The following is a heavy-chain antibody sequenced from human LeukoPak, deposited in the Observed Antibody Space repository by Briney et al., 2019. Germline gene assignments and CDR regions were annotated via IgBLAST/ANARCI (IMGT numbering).Heavy chain of an antibody. CDR2: INPNSGGT. V-gene: IGHV1-2*02. J-gene: IGHJ4*02. Sequence: ASVKVSCKASGYTFTGYYMHWVRQAPGQGLEWMGWINPNSGGTNYAQKFQGRVTMTRDTSISTAYMELSRLRSDDTAVYYCAREWPQYYYDSSGYRLFDYWGQGTLVTASS. CDR1: GYTFTGYY. CDR3: AREWPQYYYDSSGYRLFDY. D-gene: IGHD3-22*01.